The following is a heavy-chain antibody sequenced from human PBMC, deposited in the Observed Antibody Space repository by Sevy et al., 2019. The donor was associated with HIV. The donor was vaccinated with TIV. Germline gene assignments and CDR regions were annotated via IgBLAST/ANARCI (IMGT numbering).Heavy chain of an antibody. CDR3: ARDGGTLTTPGAFDI. J-gene: IGHJ3*02. CDR2: IYDSGNT. Sequence: SETLSLTCAVSGGSISSGAYSWNWIRQTPGKGLEWIGYIYDSGNTYYNPSLKSRLTISVDRSKNLFSLNLSSMTAADTAVYYCARDGGTLTTPGAFDIWGQGTLVTVSS. D-gene: IGHD4-17*01. V-gene: IGHV4-30-2*01. CDR1: GGSISSGAYS.